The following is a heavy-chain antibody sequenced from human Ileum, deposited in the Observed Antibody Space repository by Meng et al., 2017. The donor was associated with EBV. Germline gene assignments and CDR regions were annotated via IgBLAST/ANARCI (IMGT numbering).Heavy chain of an antibody. Sequence: QVQLVESGASLVKPGWSLSLTCEASGLPFSDSSMTWIRQAPGKGLEWIAFISSSSNIIYYTDSVKGRFTVSRDNAKNSLFLQMNSLKAEDTAVYFCARGRSWFDPWGQGTLVTVSS. J-gene: IGHJ5*02. V-gene: IGHV3-11*01. CDR1: GLPFSDSS. CDR3: ARGRSWFDP. CDR2: ISSSSNII.